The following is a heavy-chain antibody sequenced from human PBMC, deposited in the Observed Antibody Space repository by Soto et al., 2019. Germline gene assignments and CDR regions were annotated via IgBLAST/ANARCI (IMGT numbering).Heavy chain of an antibody. V-gene: IGHV3-7*01. Sequence: GVPLRLACSTSNFTLSAYSSNWVREAPGTGLEWVANIKEDGSEKQYVDSVKCRFTISSDNAKNLVYLQMNSLRVEYTALYYCRKSPSRGVHREESWGPASLVT. CDR1: NFTLSAYS. D-gene: IGHD3-10*01. CDR2: IKEDGSEK. J-gene: IGHJ5*02. CDR3: RKSPSRGVHREES.